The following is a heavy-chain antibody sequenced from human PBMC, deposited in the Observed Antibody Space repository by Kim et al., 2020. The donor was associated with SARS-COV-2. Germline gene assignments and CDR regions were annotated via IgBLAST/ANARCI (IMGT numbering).Heavy chain of an antibody. D-gene: IGHD3-9*01. J-gene: IGHJ6*02. CDR3: AKGEDILNGMSYYYYGMDV. Sequence: GGSLRLSCAASGFTFSSYGMHWVRQAPGKGLEWVAVIWYDGSNKYYADSVKGRFTISRDNSKNTLYLQMNSLRAEDTAVYYCAKGEDILNGMSYYYYGMDVWGQGTTVTVSS. V-gene: IGHV3-33*06. CDR2: IWYDGSNK. CDR1: GFTFSSYG.